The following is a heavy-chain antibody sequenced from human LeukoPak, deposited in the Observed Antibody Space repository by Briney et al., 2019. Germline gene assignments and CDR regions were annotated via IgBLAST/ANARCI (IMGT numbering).Heavy chain of an antibody. D-gene: IGHD3-16*01. CDR2: ISAYNGNT. CDR3: ARDKGRNYVPNFDY. V-gene: IGHV1-18*01. Sequence: ASVKVSCKASDYTFTSYGISWVRQAPGQGLEWMGWISAYNGNTNYAQKLQGRVTMTTDTSTSTAYMELRSLRSDDTAVYYCARDKGRNYVPNFDYWGQGTLVTVSS. CDR1: DYTFTSYG. J-gene: IGHJ4*02.